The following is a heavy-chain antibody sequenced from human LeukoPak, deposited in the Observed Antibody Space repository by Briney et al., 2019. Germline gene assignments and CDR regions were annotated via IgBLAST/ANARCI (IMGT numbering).Heavy chain of an antibody. J-gene: IGHJ6*02. D-gene: IGHD1-1*01. CDR1: GGSISSYY. CDR3: ARDRSDGNDYYYYGMDV. Sequence: SETLSLTCTVSGGSISSYYWSWIRQPPGKGLEWIGYIYYSGSTNYNPSLKSRVTISVDTSKNQFSLKLSPVTAADTAVYYCARDRSDGNDYYYYGMDVWGQGTTVTVSS. V-gene: IGHV4-59*01. CDR2: IYYSGST.